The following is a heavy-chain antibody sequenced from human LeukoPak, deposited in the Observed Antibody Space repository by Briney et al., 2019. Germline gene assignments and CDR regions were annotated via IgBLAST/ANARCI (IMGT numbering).Heavy chain of an antibody. Sequence: GSSVKVSCKASGGTFSSYAISWVRQAPGQGLEWMGGIIPIFGTANYGQKFQGRVTITADESTSTAYMELSRLRSEDTAVYYCASSGEMKGAGSSGYYYAPYYFDYWGQGTLVTVSS. D-gene: IGHD3-22*01. CDR3: ASSGEMKGAGSSGYYYAPYYFDY. J-gene: IGHJ4*02. V-gene: IGHV1-69*01. CDR1: GGTFSSYA. CDR2: IIPIFGTA.